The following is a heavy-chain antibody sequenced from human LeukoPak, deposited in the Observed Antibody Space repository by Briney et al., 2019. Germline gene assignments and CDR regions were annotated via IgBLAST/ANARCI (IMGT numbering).Heavy chain of an antibody. Sequence: HPGGSLRLSCAASGFTFSSYAMSWVRQAPGKGLEWVSAISGSGGSTYYADSVKGRFTISRDNSKNTLYLQMNSLRAEDTAVYYCAKVISSGWYPDILNWFDPWGQGTLVTVSS. CDR2: ISGSGGST. V-gene: IGHV3-23*01. CDR3: AKVISSGWYPDILNWFDP. CDR1: GFTFSSYA. D-gene: IGHD6-19*01. J-gene: IGHJ5*02.